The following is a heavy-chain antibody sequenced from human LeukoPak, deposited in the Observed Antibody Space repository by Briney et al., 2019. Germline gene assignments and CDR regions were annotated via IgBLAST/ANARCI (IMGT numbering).Heavy chain of an antibody. D-gene: IGHD6-19*01. J-gene: IGHJ4*02. CDR2: IYYSGTT. Sequence: PSETLSLTCTVSGASISSSNYYWGWIRQPPGEGLEWIVSIYYSGTTYYNPSLKSRVTRSLDTSKNQFSLNLSSVTAADTAVYYCARLITVAGHGDYWGQGTLVTVSS. CDR1: GASISSSNYY. CDR3: ARLITVAGHGDY. V-gene: IGHV4-39*01.